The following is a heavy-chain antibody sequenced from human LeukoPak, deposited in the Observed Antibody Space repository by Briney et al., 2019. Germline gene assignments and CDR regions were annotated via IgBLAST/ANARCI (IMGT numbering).Heavy chain of an antibody. D-gene: IGHD4-11*01. CDR3: ARDPGHDTSNYGGLDF. Sequence: GASVKVSCKTSGYRFTGYYMHWVRQAPGRGLEWMGWINPKSGDPIYVRKFQGRVTLTRDTSIDTVYLELSSLKSDDTAVYYCARDPGHDTSNYGGLDFWGQGTLVTVSS. CDR2: INPKSGDP. CDR1: GYRFTGYY. V-gene: IGHV1-2*02. J-gene: IGHJ4*02.